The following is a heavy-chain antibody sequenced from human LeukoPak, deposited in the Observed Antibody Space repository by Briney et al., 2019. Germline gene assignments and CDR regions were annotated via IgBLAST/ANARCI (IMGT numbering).Heavy chain of an antibody. CDR3: ARVWSWWPSFDY. D-gene: IGHD2-21*01. CDR1: GGSISIGDYY. V-gene: IGHV4-30-4*08. J-gene: IGHJ4*02. CDR2: IYYSGST. Sequence: PSETLSFTCTVSGGSISIGDYYWSWIRRPPGKGLEWIGYIYYSGSTYYNPSLKSRVTISVDTSKNQFSLKLSSVTAADTAVYYCARVWSWWPSFDYWGQGTLVTVSS.